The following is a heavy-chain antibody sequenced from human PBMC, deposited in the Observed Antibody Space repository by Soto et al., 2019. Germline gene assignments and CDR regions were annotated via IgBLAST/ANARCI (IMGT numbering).Heavy chain of an antibody. CDR1: GASINTYY. J-gene: IGHJ4*02. CDR2: IFHRGST. Sequence: SETLSLTCNVSGASINTYYWSWIRQPPQKGLEWIGYIFHRGSTTYNPSLKCRVTISIDASKKYFSLRLNSVTAADTAVYYCARVRNSRDIDYWGQGIRVTVSS. V-gene: IGHV4-59*12. CDR3: ARVRNSRDIDY. D-gene: IGHD3-22*01.